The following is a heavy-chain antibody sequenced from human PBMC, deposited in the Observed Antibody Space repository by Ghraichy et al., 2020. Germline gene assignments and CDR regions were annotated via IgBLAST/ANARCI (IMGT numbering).Heavy chain of an antibody. V-gene: IGHV3-48*02. J-gene: IGHJ6*02. CDR3: ARGSRVVRFYYYDGMDV. CDR2: ITSSSRTI. D-gene: IGHD4-23*01. CDR1: GFTFSSYS. Sequence: LSLTCVGSGFTFSSYSMNWVRQSPGKGVEWLSYITSSSRTIFYADSVKGRFTISRDNAQNSLYLQMSSLRDEYTAIYYCARGSRVVRFYYYDGMDVWGQGTTVTVSS.